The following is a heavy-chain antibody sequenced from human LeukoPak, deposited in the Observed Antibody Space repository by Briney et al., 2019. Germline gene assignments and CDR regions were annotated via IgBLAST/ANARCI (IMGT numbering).Heavy chain of an antibody. CDR2: INPSGGST. V-gene: IGHV1-46*01. CDR1: GYTFTSYY. CDR3: ARSGGYPGGYYYMDV. D-gene: IGHD6-13*01. Sequence: GASVKVSCKASGYTFTSYYMHWVRQAPGQGLEWMGIINPSGGSTSYAQKFRGRVTMTRDMSTSTVYMELSSLRSEDTAMYYCARSGGYPGGYYYMDVWGKGTTVTVSS. J-gene: IGHJ6*03.